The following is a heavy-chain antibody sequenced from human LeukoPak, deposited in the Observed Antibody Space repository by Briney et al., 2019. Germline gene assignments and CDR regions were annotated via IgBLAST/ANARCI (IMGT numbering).Heavy chain of an antibody. V-gene: IGHV3-30*02. J-gene: IGHJ4*02. CDR3: AKDRDYYDSSGYPAFDY. CDR2: IRYDGSNK. Sequence: GGSLRLSFAASGFTFSSYGMHWVRQAPGKGLEWVAFIRYDGSNKYYADSVKGRFTISRDNSKNTLYLQMNSLRAEDTAVYYCAKDRDYYDSSGYPAFDYWGQGTLVTVSS. D-gene: IGHD3-22*01. CDR1: GFTFSSYG.